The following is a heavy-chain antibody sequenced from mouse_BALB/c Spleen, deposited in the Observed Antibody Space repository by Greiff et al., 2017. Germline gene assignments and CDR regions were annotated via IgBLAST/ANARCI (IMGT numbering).Heavy chain of an antibody. D-gene: IGHD2-4*01. CDR2: INPSSGYT. Sequence: QVQLKQSGAELARPGASVKMSCKASGYTFTSYTMHWVKQRPGQGLEWIGYINPSSGYTNYNQKFKDKATLTADKSSSTAYMQLSSLTSEDSAVYYCAGIYYDYGNYAMDYWGQGTSVTVSS. V-gene: IGHV1-4*01. CDR1: GYTFTSYT. J-gene: IGHJ4*01. CDR3: AGIYYDYGNYAMDY.